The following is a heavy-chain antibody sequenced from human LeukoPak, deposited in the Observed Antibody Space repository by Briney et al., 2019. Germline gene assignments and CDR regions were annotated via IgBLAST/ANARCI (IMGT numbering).Heavy chain of an antibody. CDR3: ARDAGHYDFWSGYYRGDWFDP. Sequence: SETLSLTCTVSGGSISSYYWSWIRQPPGKGLEWIGYIYYRGSTNYNPSLKSRVTISVDTSKNQFSLKLSSVAAADTAVYYCARDAGHYDFWSGYYRGDWFDPWGQGTLVTVSS. V-gene: IGHV4-59*01. J-gene: IGHJ5*02. CDR1: GGSISSYY. D-gene: IGHD3-3*01. CDR2: IYYRGST.